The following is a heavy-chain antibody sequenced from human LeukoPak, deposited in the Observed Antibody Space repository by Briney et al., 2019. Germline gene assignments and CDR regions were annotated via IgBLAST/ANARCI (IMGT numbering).Heavy chain of an antibody. Sequence: PSETLSLTCAVSGGSISSSNWWSWVRQPPGKGLEWIGEIYHSGSTNYNPSLKSRVTISVDKSKNQFSLKLSPVTAADTAVYYCARGQDIVVVPAAIWFDPWGQGTLVTVSS. J-gene: IGHJ5*02. V-gene: IGHV4-4*02. CDR3: ARGQDIVVVPAAIWFDP. CDR2: IYHSGST. CDR1: GGSISSSNW. D-gene: IGHD2-2*01.